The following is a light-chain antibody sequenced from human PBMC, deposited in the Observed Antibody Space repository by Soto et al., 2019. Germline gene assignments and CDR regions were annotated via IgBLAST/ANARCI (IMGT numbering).Light chain of an antibody. CDR2: GAS. J-gene: IGKJ5*01. CDR3: QHYGISPPIT. CDR1: QSVSGNY. Sequence: EIVLTQSPGTLSLSPGERSTLSCMAIQSVSGNYLAWYQQRPGQAPRLLIYGASSRATGIPDRFSGSGSGTDFTLTISRLEPEDFAVYYCQHYGISPPITFGHGTRLEIK. V-gene: IGKV3-20*01.